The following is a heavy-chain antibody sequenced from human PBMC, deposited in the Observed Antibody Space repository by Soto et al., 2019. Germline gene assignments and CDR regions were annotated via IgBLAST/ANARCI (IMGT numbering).Heavy chain of an antibody. V-gene: IGHV4-34*01. CDR3: ARESRGWFPTYGMDV. CDR2: INHSGST. J-gene: IGHJ6*02. Sequence: PSETLSLTCAVYGGSFSGYYWSWIRQPPGKGLEWIGEINHSGSTNYNPSLKSRVTISVDTSKNQFSLKLSSVTAADTSLYYCARESRGWFPTYGMDVWGQGTTVTVSS. CDR1: GGSFSGYY. D-gene: IGHD2-15*01.